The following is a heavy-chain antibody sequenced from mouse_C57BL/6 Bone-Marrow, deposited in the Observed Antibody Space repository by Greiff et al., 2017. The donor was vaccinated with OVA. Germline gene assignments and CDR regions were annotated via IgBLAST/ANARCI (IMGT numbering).Heavy chain of an antibody. CDR2: IHPNSGST. CDR3: ARTSYYGSSYGY. J-gene: IGHJ2*01. Sequence: VQLQQPGAELVKPGASVKLSCKASGYTFTYWMHWVKQRPGQGLEWIGMIHPNSGSTNYNEKFKSKATLTVDKSSSTAYMQLSSLTSEDSAVYYCARTSYYGSSYGYWGQGTTLTVSS. D-gene: IGHD1-1*01. CDR1: GYTFTYW. V-gene: IGHV1-64*01.